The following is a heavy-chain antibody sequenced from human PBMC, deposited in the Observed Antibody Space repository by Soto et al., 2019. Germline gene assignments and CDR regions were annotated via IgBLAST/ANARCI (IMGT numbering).Heavy chain of an antibody. CDR3: AKGMNYDYTYSLDV. V-gene: IGHV3-30*18. J-gene: IGHJ6*02. Sequence: QVQLVESGGGVVQPGRSLRLSCAASGFTFGTYAMHWVRQAPGQGLEWVAVISYDGSNKYYADSVRGRFTISRDKSKNTVYLQMNSLRAADTAVYYCAKGMNYDYTYSLDVWGQGTTVTVSS. CDR1: GFTFGTYA. CDR2: ISYDGSNK.